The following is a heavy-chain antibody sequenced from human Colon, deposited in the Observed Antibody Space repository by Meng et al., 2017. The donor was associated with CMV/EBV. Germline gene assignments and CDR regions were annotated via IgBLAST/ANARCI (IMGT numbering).Heavy chain of an antibody. Sequence: GESLKISCAASGFSFSSYEMSWVRQAPGKGLEWVSYISSSGNTIHYADSVKGRFTISRDNVKNSLYLHMNSLRAEDTAVYYCATVVRFPVGGQYYYHGMDVWGQGTTVTVSS. CDR2: ISSSGNTI. D-gene: IGHD3-3*01. V-gene: IGHV3-48*03. CDR3: ATVVRFPVGGQYYYHGMDV. CDR1: GFSFSSYE. J-gene: IGHJ6*02.